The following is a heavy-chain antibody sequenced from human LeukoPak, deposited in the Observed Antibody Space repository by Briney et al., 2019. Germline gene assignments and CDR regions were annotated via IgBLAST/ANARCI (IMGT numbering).Heavy chain of an antibody. Sequence: SETLSLTCTVSGGSISSYYWSWIRQPPGKGLEWIGYIYYSGSTNYNPSLKSRVTISVDTSKNQFSLKLSSVTAADTAVYYCARSPYDILTGYYMDVWGKGTTVTISS. CDR1: GGSISSYY. CDR3: ARSPYDILTGYYMDV. V-gene: IGHV4-59*08. CDR2: IYYSGST. D-gene: IGHD3-9*01. J-gene: IGHJ6*03.